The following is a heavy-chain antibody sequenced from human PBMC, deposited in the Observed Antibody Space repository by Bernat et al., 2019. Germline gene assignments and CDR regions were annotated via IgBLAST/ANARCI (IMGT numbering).Heavy chain of an antibody. J-gene: IGHJ6*03. D-gene: IGHD3-3*01. CDR2: IDPSDSYT. Sequence: EVQLVQSGAEVKKPGESLRISCKGSGYSFTSYWISWVRQMSGKGLEWMGRIDPSDSYTNYSPSFQVHVTISADKSISTAYLQWSSLKASDTAMYYCARHGRAWDTIFGVVNTYYYYYYMDVWGKGTTVTVSS. CDR1: GYSFTSYW. V-gene: IGHV5-10-1*03. CDR3: ARHGRAWDTIFGVVNTYYYYYYMDV.